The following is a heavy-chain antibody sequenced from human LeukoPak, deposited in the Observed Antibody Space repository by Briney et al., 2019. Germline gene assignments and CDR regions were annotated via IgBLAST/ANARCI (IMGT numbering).Heavy chain of an antibody. V-gene: IGHV3-30*02. Sequence: PGGSLRLSCAASGFTFSSYSMNWVRQAPGKGLEWVAFIRYDGGNKYYADSVKGRFTISRDNSKDTLFLQMNSLRPEDTAVYYCAKDQQRFLEWSPSDYWGQGTLVTVSS. D-gene: IGHD3-3*01. J-gene: IGHJ4*02. CDR1: GFTFSSYS. CDR3: AKDQQRFLEWSPSDY. CDR2: IRYDGGNK.